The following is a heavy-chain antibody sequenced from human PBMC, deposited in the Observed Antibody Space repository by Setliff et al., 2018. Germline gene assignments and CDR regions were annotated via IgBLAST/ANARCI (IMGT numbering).Heavy chain of an antibody. CDR1: GLSFSGAW. D-gene: IGHD3-22*01. Sequence: AGGSLRLSCAASGLSFSGAWMNWVRLVPGKGLEWVGRIKSRGDSATVHYAAPVRGRFTISREDSKDTLYLQMNSLRAEDTAVYYCARDRISRYYDSGAHAFDIWGQGTMVTVSS. CDR3: ARDRISRYYDSGAHAFDI. CDR2: IKSRGDSATV. J-gene: IGHJ3*02. V-gene: IGHV3-15*07.